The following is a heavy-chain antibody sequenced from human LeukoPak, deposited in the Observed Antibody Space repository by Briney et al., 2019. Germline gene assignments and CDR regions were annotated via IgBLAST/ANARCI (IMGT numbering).Heavy chain of an antibody. CDR3: AKDRLKYSSGWYFYFQH. J-gene: IGHJ1*01. Sequence: PGRSLRLSCAASGSTFSSYGMDWVRQAPGKGLEWVAAISYVGSNKYYADSVKGRFTISRNNSKNTLYLQMNSLRAEDTAVYYCAKDRLKYSSGWYFYFQHWGQGTLVTVSS. CDR1: GSTFSSYG. CDR2: ISYVGSNK. V-gene: IGHV3-30*18. D-gene: IGHD6-19*01.